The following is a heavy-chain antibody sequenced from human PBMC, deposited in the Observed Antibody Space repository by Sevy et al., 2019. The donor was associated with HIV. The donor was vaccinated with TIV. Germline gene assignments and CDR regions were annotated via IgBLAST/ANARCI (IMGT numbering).Heavy chain of an antibody. CDR2: VSFDGGSK. D-gene: IGHD3-16*01. CDR3: VRERGRGITFDI. J-gene: IGHJ3*02. V-gene: IGHV3-30-3*01. Sequence: GGSLRLSCEASGFTFNNFPIHWVRQAPGKGLEWVAVVSFDGGSKYYADSVRGRFTVSRDNSKNTVYLQLNSLRAEDTAVYYCVRERGRGITFDIWGQGTLVTVSS. CDR1: GFTFNNFP.